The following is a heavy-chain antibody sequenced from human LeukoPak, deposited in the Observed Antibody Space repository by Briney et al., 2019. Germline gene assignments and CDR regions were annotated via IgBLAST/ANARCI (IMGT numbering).Heavy chain of an antibody. CDR1: GGSISSGGYY. CDR2: IYHSGST. V-gene: IGHV4-30-2*01. D-gene: IGHD6-13*01. J-gene: IGHJ4*02. Sequence: SETLSLTCTVSGGSISSGGYYWSWIRQPPGKGLEWIGYIYHSGSTYYNPSLKSRVTISVDRSKNQFSLKLSSVTAADTAVYYCARQGTSIAATEWGQGTLVTVSS. CDR3: ARQGTSIAATE.